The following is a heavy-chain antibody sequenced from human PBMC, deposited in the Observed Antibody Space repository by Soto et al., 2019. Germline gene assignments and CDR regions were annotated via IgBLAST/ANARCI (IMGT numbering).Heavy chain of an antibody. D-gene: IGHD2-21*02. V-gene: IGHV3-48*01. CDR3: ARDFVVVTARYYYYYYGMDV. CDR2: ISSSSSTI. J-gene: IGHJ6*02. CDR1: GFTFSSYS. Sequence: GGSLRLSCAASGFTFSSYSMNWVRQAPGKGLEWVSYISSSSSTIYYADSVKGRFTISRDNSKNTLYLQMNSLRAEDTAVYYCARDFVVVTARYYYYYYGMDVWGQGTTVTVSS.